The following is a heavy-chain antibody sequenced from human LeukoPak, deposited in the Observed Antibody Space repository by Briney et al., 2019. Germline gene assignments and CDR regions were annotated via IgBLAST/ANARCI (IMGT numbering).Heavy chain of an antibody. D-gene: IGHD3-10*01. J-gene: IGHJ3*02. Sequence: GGSLRLSCAASGFTVSTNYMSWVRQAPGKGLEWVSILYSGGSTYSADSVKGRFTISRDSSKNTVYLQMNSLRAEDTAVYYCARDAERIRATDGFDIWGQGTMVTVSS. CDR2: LYSGGST. CDR3: ARDAERIRATDGFDI. V-gene: IGHV3-66*01. CDR1: GFTVSTNY.